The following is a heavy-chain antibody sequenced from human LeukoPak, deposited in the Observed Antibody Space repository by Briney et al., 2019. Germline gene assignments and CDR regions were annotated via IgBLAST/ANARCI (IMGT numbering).Heavy chain of an antibody. D-gene: IGHD4-17*01. CDR3: ARTFFGDYGYFDS. J-gene: IGHJ4*02. V-gene: IGHV3-11*04. CDR1: GLRFSDYY. Sequence: PGGSLRLSCAASGLRFSDYYVSWIRQAPGKGLQWVSYISSGGDIMHYADSVKGRFTSSRDNAKNSGYLEMNSLGAEDTALYYCARTFFGDYGYFDSWGQGTLVTVSS. CDR2: ISSGGDIM.